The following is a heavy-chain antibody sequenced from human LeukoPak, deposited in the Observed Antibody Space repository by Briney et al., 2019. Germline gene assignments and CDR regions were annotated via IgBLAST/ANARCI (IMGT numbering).Heavy chain of an antibody. D-gene: IGHD3-10*01. CDR3: ARVVRYGSGSYYEYYYYMDV. Sequence: ASVKVSCKASGYTFTGYYMHWVRQAPGQGLEWMGWINPNSGGTNYAQKFQGRVTMTRDTSISTAYMELSRLRSDDTAVYYCARVVRYGSGSYYEYYYYMDVWGKGTTVTISS. CDR1: GYTFTGYY. CDR2: INPNSGGT. V-gene: IGHV1-2*02. J-gene: IGHJ6*03.